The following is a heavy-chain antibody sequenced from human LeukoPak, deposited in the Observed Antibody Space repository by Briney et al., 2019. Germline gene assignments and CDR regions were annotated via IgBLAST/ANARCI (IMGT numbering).Heavy chain of an antibody. CDR2: IYPGDSDT. Sequence: GESLKISCKGSGYSFTSYWIGWVRQMPGKGLEWMGIIYPGDSDTRYSPSFQGQVTISADKSISTAYLQWSSLKASDTAMYYCARRYGPAYYDYVWESQYSFDYWGQGTLVTVSS. J-gene: IGHJ4*02. CDR1: GYSFTSYW. D-gene: IGHD3-16*01. V-gene: IGHV5-51*01. CDR3: ARRYGPAYYDYVWESQYSFDY.